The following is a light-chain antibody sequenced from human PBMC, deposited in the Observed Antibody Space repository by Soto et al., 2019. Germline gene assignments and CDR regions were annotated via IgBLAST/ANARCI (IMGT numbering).Light chain of an antibody. CDR3: QQYGSSRWT. V-gene: IGKV3-20*01. CDR2: GAS. CDR1: QSVSSSY. J-gene: IGKJ1*01. Sequence: EIVLTQSPGTLSLSPGERATLSCRASQSVSSSYLAWYQQKPGQAPRLLMYGASSRATGIPDRFRGSGSGTDFTLTISRLEPEDFAVYYCQQYGSSRWTFGQGTKVDI.